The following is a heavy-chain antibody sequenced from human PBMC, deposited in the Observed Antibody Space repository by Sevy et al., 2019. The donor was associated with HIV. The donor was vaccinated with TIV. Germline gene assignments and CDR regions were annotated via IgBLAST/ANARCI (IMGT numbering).Heavy chain of an antibody. J-gene: IGHJ4*02. CDR1: GFSFSHYA. V-gene: IGHV3-30-3*01. CDR2: ISYDGTYK. D-gene: IGHD2-8*01. CDR3: ARVAVSYCSNDCYHRFDY. Sequence: GGSLRLSCAVSGFSFSHYAFHWVRQAPGKGLEWVSLISYDGTYKYYADSVKGRFTISRDNSKNTLYLQMNSLGGNDTAVYYWARVAVSYCSNDCYHRFDYWGPGALVTVSS.